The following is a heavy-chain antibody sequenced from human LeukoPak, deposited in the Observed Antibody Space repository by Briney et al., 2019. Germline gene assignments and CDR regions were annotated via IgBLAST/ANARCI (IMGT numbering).Heavy chain of an antibody. V-gene: IGHV3-48*01. CDR1: GFTFSSYS. D-gene: IGHD3-22*01. Sequence: GGSLRLSCAAPGFTFSSYSMNWVRQAPGKGLEWVSYISSSSSTIYYADSVKGRFTISRDNAKNSLYLQMNSLRAEDTAVYYCARDHYDSSGYYAWFDPWGQGTLVTVSS. CDR3: ARDHYDSSGYYAWFDP. J-gene: IGHJ5*02. CDR2: ISSSSSTI.